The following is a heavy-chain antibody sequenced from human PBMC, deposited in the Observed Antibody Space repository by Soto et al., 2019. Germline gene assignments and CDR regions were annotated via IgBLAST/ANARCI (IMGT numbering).Heavy chain of an antibody. CDR2: ISYDGSNK. Sequence: GGSLRLSCAASGFTFSSYAMHWVRQAPGKGLEWVAVISYDGSNKYYADSVKGRFTISRDNSKNTLYLQMNSLRAEDTAVYYCALWEYYFDYWGQGTLVTVSS. D-gene: IGHD1-26*01. V-gene: IGHV3-30-3*01. CDR3: ALWEYYFDY. J-gene: IGHJ4*02. CDR1: GFTFSSYA.